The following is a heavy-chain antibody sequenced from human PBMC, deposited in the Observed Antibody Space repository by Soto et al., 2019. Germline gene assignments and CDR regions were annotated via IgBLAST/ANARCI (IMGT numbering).Heavy chain of an antibody. Sequence: QVQLVQSGAEVKKPGSSVKVSCKASGGTFSSYTISWVRQAPGQGLEWMGRIIPILDITNYAQKFKGRVTITADKSTSTAYMGLSSLRSEDTAVYYCASGDWGSDWYFDLWGRGTLVTVSS. D-gene: IGHD7-27*01. V-gene: IGHV1-69*02. J-gene: IGHJ2*01. CDR3: ASGDWGSDWYFDL. CDR1: GGTFSSYT. CDR2: IIPILDIT.